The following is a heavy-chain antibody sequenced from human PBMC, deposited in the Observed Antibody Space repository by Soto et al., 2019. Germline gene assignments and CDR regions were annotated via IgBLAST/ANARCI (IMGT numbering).Heavy chain of an antibody. D-gene: IGHD3-10*01. Sequence: QVQLVESGGGVVQPGRSLRLSCAASGFTFSSYDMHWVRQAPGKGLEWVAAISYDGSNKYYADSVKGRFTISRDNSKNKMYLQMNSLRAEYTAVYYCAKSRGSGNNGMDVWGQGTTVTVSS. CDR3: AKSRGSGNNGMDV. V-gene: IGHV3-30*18. CDR2: ISYDGSNK. J-gene: IGHJ6*02. CDR1: GFTFSSYD.